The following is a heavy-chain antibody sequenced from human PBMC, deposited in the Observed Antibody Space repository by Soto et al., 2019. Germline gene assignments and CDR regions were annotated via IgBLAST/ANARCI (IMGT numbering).Heavy chain of an antibody. Sequence: EVHLLESGGGLVPPGGSLRLSCAASGFAFSDYAMTWVRQAPGKGLEWVSDISDGDGATHYADSVKGRFTISRDDSKNTLYLQMDSLRAEEAAVYYCAKGRTFFDFWGQGTLVTVSS. CDR2: ISDGDGAT. V-gene: IGHV3-23*01. CDR1: GFAFSDYA. J-gene: IGHJ4*02. CDR3: AKGRTFFDF. D-gene: IGHD3-16*01.